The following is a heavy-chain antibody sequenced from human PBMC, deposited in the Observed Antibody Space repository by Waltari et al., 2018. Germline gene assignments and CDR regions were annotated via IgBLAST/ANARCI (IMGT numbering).Heavy chain of an antibody. D-gene: IGHD2-15*01. V-gene: IGHV4-4*02. J-gene: IGHJ4*02. CDR1: GDSMSSSDC. CDR3: ARDRGRGLYLDS. Sequence: QLQESGPGLVKPSGTLSLTCAVSGDSMSSSDCWSWVRQSPRKGLEWIGQVRGDGRTNYNPSFASRVSVSLDTSNKQFSLKVTFATAADTAVYYCARDRGRGLYLDSWGPGTLVTVSP. CDR2: VRGDGRT.